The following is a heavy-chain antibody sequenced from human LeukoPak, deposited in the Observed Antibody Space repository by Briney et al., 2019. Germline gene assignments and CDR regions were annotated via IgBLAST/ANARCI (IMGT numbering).Heavy chain of an antibody. Sequence: ASVKVSCKASGYNVRKFGISGVRQAPGQRREWGGWISPYDGNTNYAQHVQGRVNMTADTSTSTAYMELRSLRSNDTAVYYCARDLFAGFEELIFLYGLDVWGQGTTVAVSS. CDR2: ISPYDGNT. J-gene: IGHJ6*02. CDR3: ARDLFAGFEELIFLYGLDV. D-gene: IGHD3-10*01. CDR1: GYNVRKFG. V-gene: IGHV1-18*01.